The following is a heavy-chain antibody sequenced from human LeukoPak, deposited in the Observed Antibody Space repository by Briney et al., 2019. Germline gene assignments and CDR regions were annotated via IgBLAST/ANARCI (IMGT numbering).Heavy chain of an antibody. J-gene: IGHJ6*02. Sequence: ASVKVSCKASGYTFTSYGISWVRQAPGQGLEWMGWISAYNGNTNYAQKLQGRVTMTTDTSTSTAYMELRSLRSDDTAVYYCARDSPQLVRGVATYYYYYYGMDVWGQGTTVTVSS. CDR1: GYTFTSYG. CDR3: ARDSPQLVRGVATYYYYYYGMDV. V-gene: IGHV1-18*01. D-gene: IGHD3-10*01. CDR2: ISAYNGNT.